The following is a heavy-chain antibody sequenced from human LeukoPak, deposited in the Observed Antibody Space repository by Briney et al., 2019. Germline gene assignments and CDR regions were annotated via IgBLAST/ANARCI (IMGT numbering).Heavy chain of an antibody. Sequence: SETLSLTCAVYGGSFSGYYWSWIRQPPGKGLEWIGYIYYSGSTNYNPSLKSRVTISVDTSKNQFSLKLSSVTAADTAVYYCARGGYSAHADYYFDCWGQGTLVTVSS. V-gene: IGHV4-59*12. CDR2: IYYSGST. CDR1: GGSFSGYY. J-gene: IGHJ4*02. CDR3: ARGGYSAHADYYFDC. D-gene: IGHD5-18*01.